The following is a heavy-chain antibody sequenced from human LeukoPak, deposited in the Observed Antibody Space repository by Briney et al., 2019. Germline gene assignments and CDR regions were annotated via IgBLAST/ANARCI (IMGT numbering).Heavy chain of an antibody. CDR3: VRGRYGFDS. CDR2: IYYTGST. J-gene: IGHJ4*02. CDR1: GGSITGYF. D-gene: IGHD1-26*01. Sequence: SETLSLTCTASGGSITGYFWSWIRQPPGKGLEWIGYIYYTGSTNCNPSLKSRVTISVDTSKNQFSLNLTSVTAADTAVYYCVRGRYGFDSWGQGTLVTVSS. V-gene: IGHV4-59*01.